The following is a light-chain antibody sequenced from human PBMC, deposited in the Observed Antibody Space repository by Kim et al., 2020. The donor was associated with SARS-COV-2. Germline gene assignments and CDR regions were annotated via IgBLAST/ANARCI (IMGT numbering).Light chain of an antibody. Sequence: YELTQPPSLSVSPGQTASITCSGDKLGNKYACWYQQKPGQSPVLVIYQDTKRPSGIPERFSGSNSGNTATLTISGTQAMDEADYYCQAWDSSTAVFGGGTQLTVL. CDR1: KLGNKY. J-gene: IGLJ2*01. V-gene: IGLV3-1*01. CDR3: QAWDSSTAV. CDR2: QDT.